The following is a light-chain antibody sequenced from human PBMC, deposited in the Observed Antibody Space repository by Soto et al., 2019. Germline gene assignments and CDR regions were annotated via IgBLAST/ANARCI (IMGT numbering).Light chain of an antibody. J-gene: IGLJ2*01. Sequence: QSALTQPPSVSGSPGQSVTISCTGTSSDVGGYNRVSWYQRPPGTAPKLIIFEVTDRPSGVPDRFSGSKSGNTASLTISGLQAEDEADYYCSSYSSSSTYVVFGGGTQLTVL. V-gene: IGLV2-18*02. CDR3: SSYSSSSTYVV. CDR2: EVT. CDR1: SSDVGGYNR.